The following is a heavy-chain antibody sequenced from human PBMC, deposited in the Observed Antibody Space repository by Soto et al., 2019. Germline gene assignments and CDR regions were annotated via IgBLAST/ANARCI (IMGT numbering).Heavy chain of an antibody. CDR3: ARSGDNYNLLDY. Sequence: QVHLVESGGGLVKPGGSLRLSCAASGFTFSDYYMSWIRQAPGKGLEWLSYSSDSGTFTRYADSVKGRFSISRDNAKNSLYLQINSLRSEDTAIYYCARSGDNYNLLDYWGQGTPVTVSS. CDR1: GFTFSDYY. J-gene: IGHJ4*02. V-gene: IGHV3-11*06. CDR2: SSDSGTFT. D-gene: IGHD1-1*01.